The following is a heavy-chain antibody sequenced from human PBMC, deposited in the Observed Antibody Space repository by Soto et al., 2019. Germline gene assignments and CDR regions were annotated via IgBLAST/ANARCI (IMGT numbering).Heavy chain of an antibody. Sequence: VQLVESGGGVVQPGRSLRLSCAASGFTFSDYAMHWVRQAPGKGLEGVAVVSHDGRNTHYADSVQGRFTISRDSSKNTVSLEMTSLGAEDTAVYYCAKGGRQWLVTSDFNYWGQGALVTVSS. CDR2: VSHDGRNT. CDR3: AKGGRQWLVTSDFNY. J-gene: IGHJ4*02. CDR1: GFTFSDYA. V-gene: IGHV3-30*18. D-gene: IGHD6-19*01.